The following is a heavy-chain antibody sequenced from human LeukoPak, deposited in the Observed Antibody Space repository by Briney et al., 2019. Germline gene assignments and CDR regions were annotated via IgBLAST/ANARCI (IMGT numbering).Heavy chain of an antibody. CDR1: GGSISSSSYF. V-gene: IGHV4-39*07. CDR2: IYHSGST. CDR3: ARVMDP. D-gene: IGHD3-16*01. J-gene: IGHJ5*02. Sequence: SETLSLTCTVSGGSISSSSYFWVWIRQPPGKGLEWIGYIYHSGSTYYNPSLKSRVTISVDRSKNQFSLKLSSVTAADTAVYYCARVMDPWGQGTLVTVSS.